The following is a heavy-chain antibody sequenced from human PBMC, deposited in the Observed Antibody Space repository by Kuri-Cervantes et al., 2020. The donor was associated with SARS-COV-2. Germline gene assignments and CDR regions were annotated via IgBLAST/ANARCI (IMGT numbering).Heavy chain of an antibody. V-gene: IGHV3-11*04. CDR3: ASSLLWELLPFDY. D-gene: IGHD1-26*01. CDR2: ISSSGFTI. J-gene: IGHJ4*02. Sequence: GESLKISCAASGFTFSAYYMSWIRQAPGKGLEWVSYISSSGFTIYYADSVKGRFTISRDNSKNTLYLQMNSLRAEDTAVYYCASSLLWELLPFDYWGQGTLVTVSS. CDR1: GFTFSAYY.